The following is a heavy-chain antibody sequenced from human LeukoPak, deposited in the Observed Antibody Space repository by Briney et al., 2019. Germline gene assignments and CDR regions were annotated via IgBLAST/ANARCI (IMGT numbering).Heavy chain of an antibody. CDR3: AKDRDYYGSGSRPDY. V-gene: IGHV3-23*01. Sequence: GGTLRLSCAASGFTFSSYGMSWVRQAPGKGLEWVSAISGGGGSTYYADSVKGRFTISRDNSKNTLYLQMNSLRAEDTAVYYCAKDRDYYGSGSRPDYWGQGTLVTASS. CDR2: ISGGGGST. D-gene: IGHD3-10*01. CDR1: GFTFSSYG. J-gene: IGHJ4*02.